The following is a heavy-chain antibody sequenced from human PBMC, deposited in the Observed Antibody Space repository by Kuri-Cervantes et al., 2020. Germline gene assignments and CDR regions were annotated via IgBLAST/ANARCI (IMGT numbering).Heavy chain of an antibody. D-gene: IGHD2-2*01. V-gene: IGHV3-7*01. CDR2: IKQDGSEK. CDR3: ARAGGYCSSTSCRLDY. J-gene: IGHJ4*02. Sequence: LSLTCAASGFTFSSYGMHWVRQAPGKGLEWVANIKQDGSEKYYVDSVKGRFTISRDNAKNSLYLQMNSLRAEDTAVYYCARAGGYCSSTSCRLDYWGQGTLVTVSS. CDR1: GFTFSSYG.